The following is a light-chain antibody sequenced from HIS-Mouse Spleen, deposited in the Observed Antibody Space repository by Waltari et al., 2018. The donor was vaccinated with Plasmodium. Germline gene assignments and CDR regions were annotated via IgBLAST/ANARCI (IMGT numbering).Light chain of an antibody. J-gene: IGLJ3*02. Sequence: SYELTQPPSVSVSPGQTDRITGSGDPLPKKYAYWYQQKSGQAPVLVIYEDSKRPSGIPERFSGSSSGTMATLTISGAQVEDEADYYCYSTDSSGNHRVFGGGTKLTVL. CDR2: EDS. CDR1: PLPKKY. CDR3: YSTDSSGNHRV. V-gene: IGLV3-10*01.